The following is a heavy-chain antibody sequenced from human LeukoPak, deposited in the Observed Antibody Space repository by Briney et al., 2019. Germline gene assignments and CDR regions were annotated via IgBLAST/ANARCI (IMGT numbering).Heavy chain of an antibody. D-gene: IGHD1-26*01. Sequence: PVGSLRLSYAASGLTFDDYGMSSVRQAAGNGVECVYGITCTGGRTGYAASVTGRFPISRDNANNSLYLQMNSLRAEDTALYYCARFGSYWFDPWGQGTLVTVSS. CDR1: GLTFDDYG. CDR2: ITCTGGRT. J-gene: IGHJ5*02. CDR3: ARFGSYWFDP. V-gene: IGHV3-20*03.